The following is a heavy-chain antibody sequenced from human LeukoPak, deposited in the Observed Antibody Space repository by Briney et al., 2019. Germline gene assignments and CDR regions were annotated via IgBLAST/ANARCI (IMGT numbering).Heavy chain of an antibody. J-gene: IGHJ4*02. D-gene: IGHD4-23*01. V-gene: IGHV3-7*01. CDR2: IKQDGSEK. CDR1: GFTISSYW. Sequence: GGSLRLSCAASGFTISSYWMSWVRQAPGKGLEWVANIKQDGSEKYYVDSVKGRFTISRDNAKNSLYLQMNSLRAEDTAVYYCARGYGGKYYFDYWGQGTLVTVSS. CDR3: ARGYGGKYYFDY.